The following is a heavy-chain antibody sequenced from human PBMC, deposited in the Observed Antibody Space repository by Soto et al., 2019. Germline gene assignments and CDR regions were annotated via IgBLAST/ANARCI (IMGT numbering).Heavy chain of an antibody. CDR3: ARGGGGSFDN. D-gene: IGHD3-10*01. Sequence: EVQLVESGGGLVQPGGSLRLSCAASGLTLSDHYMEWVRQAPGKGLEWVGRTRNKGNGYTTEYAASVKGRFTISRDESENSVYLQINSLKTEDTAMYYCARGGGGSFDNWGQGTMVIVSS. V-gene: IGHV3-72*01. CDR1: GLTLSDHY. CDR2: TRNKGNGYTT. J-gene: IGHJ4*02.